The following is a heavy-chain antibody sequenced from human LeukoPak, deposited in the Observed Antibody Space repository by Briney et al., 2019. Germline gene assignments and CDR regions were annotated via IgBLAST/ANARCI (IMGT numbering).Heavy chain of an antibody. D-gene: IGHD1-26*01. CDR2: IYTTGTT. Sequence: SETLSLTCTVSGGSINSYYWGWIRQPAGRGLEWIGRIYTTGTTSYNPSLKRRGTISVDTSKNQYYLKLTSVTAADTAMYYCARAGYTISYYSLDYWGQGSLVTVSS. J-gene: IGHJ4*02. CDR1: GGSINSYY. CDR3: ARAGYTISYYSLDY. V-gene: IGHV4-4*07.